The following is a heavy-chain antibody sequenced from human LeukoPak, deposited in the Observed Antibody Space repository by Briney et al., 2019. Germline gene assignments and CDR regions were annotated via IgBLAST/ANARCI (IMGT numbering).Heavy chain of an antibody. CDR1: GFTFSSYG. J-gene: IGHJ3*02. Sequence: GGSLRLSCAASGFTFSSYGMHWVRQAPGKGLEWVAVIWYDGSNKYYADSVKGRFTISRDNSKNTLYLQMNSLRAEDTAVYYCATHTVTTDYAFDIWGQGTMVTVSS. CDR3: ATHTVTTDYAFDI. V-gene: IGHV3-30*02. CDR2: IWYDGSNK. D-gene: IGHD4-11*01.